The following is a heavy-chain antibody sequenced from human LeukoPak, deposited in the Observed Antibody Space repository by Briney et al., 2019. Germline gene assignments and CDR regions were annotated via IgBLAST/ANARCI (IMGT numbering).Heavy chain of an antibody. V-gene: IGHV4-59*01. CDR2: IYYSGST. CDR3: ALMGSFHYYYMDV. Sequence: SSETLSLTCTVSGGSISSYYWSWIRQPPGKGLEWIGYIYYSGSTNYNPSLKSRVTISVDTSKNQFSLKLSSVTAADTAVYYCALMGSFHYYYMDVWGKGTTVTVSS. J-gene: IGHJ6*03. D-gene: IGHD2-8*01. CDR1: GGSISSYY.